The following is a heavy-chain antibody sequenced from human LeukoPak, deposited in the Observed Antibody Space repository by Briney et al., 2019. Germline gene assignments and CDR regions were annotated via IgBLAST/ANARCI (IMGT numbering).Heavy chain of an antibody. CDR2: ISWNSGSI. V-gene: IGHV3-9*01. J-gene: IGHJ6*04. D-gene: IGHD2-21*02. CDR1: GFTFDDYA. Sequence: PGGSLRLSCAASGFTFDDYAMHWVRHAPGKGLEWVSGISWNSGSIGYADSVKGRFTISRDNAKNSLYLQMNSLRAEDTALYYCAKDFGVVTAMDVWGKGTTVTVSS. CDR3: AKDFGVVTAMDV.